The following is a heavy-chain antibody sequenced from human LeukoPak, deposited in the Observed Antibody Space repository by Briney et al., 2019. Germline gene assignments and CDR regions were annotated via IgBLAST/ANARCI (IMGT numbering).Heavy chain of an antibody. V-gene: IGHV1-2*02. D-gene: IGHD2-2*01. Sequence: ASVKVSCKASGYTFTGYYMHWVRQAPGQGLEWMGWINPNSGGTNYAQKFQGRVTMTRDTSISTAYMELSRLRSDDTAVYYCAASRKYQLRGEGDDAFDIWGQGTMVTVSS. CDR3: AASRKYQLRGEGDDAFDI. CDR2: INPNSGGT. CDR1: GYTFTGYY. J-gene: IGHJ3*02.